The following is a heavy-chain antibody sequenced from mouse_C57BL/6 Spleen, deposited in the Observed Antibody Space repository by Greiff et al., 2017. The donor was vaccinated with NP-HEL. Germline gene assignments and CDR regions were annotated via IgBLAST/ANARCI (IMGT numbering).Heavy chain of an antibody. J-gene: IGHJ1*03. CDR1: GFNIKDDY. Sequence: EVQVVESGAELVRPGASVKLSCTASGFNIKDDYMHWVKQRPEQGLEWIGWIDPENGDTEYASKFQGKATITADTSSNTAYLQLSSLTSEDTAVYYCTTGINWYFDVWGTGTTVTVSS. CDR3: TTGINWYFDV. V-gene: IGHV14-4*01. D-gene: IGHD2-4*01. CDR2: IDPENGDT.